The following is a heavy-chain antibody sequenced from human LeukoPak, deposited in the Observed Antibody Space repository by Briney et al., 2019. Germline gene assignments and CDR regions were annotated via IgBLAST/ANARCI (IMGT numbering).Heavy chain of an antibody. Sequence: ETLSLTCAVYGGSFSGYYWSWIRQPPGKGLEWVSVIYSGGSTYYADSVKGRFTISRDNSKSTLYLQMNSLRTEDTAVYYCARKPEGYCSSTSCYVADYYYGMDVWGQGTTVTVSS. CDR3: ARKPEGYCSSTSCYVADYYYGMDV. CDR2: IYSGGST. J-gene: IGHJ6*02. V-gene: IGHV3-66*01. CDR1: GGSFSGYY. D-gene: IGHD2-2*01.